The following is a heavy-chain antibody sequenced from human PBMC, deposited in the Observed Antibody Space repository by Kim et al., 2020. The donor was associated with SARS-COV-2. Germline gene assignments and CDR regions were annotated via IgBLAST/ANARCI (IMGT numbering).Heavy chain of an antibody. CDR1: GFTFSDYY. Sequence: GGSLRLSCAASGFTFSDYYMSWFRQAPGKGLEWVSYISSSGSTIYYADSVKGRFTISRDNAKNSLYLQMNSLRAEDTAVYYCARDGVVVVAAAHDYYYYGMDVWGQGTTVTVSS. D-gene: IGHD2-15*01. CDR3: ARDGVVVVAAAHDYYYYGMDV. V-gene: IGHV3-11*04. J-gene: IGHJ6*02. CDR2: ISSSGSTI.